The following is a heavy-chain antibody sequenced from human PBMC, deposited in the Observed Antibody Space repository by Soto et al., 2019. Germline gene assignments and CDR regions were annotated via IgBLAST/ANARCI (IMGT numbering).Heavy chain of an antibody. CDR2: MNPNTGNS. CDR3: ARRAQTNGWNGFGADKYYFDF. D-gene: IGHD1-1*01. Sequence: ASVKVSCKASGYTFTSYDIYWVPQATGQGLEWRGWMNPNTGNSGYAQKFQGRVTMTSDTSISTAHMELSSLRSDDTAVYYCARRAQTNGWNGFGADKYYFDFWGQGTMVTVSS. J-gene: IGHJ4*02. V-gene: IGHV1-8*01. CDR1: GYTFTSYD.